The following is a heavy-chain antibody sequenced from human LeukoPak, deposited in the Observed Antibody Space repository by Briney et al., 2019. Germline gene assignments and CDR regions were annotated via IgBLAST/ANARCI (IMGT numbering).Heavy chain of an antibody. CDR2: LSYTGNT. CDR3: ARLFCTRTSCYLDN. J-gene: IGHJ4*02. CDR1: GASVNSHSSY. D-gene: IGHD2-2*01. V-gene: IGHV4-61*01. Sequence: SETLSLTCTVSGASVNSHSSYWSSIRQPPGKGLEWIGYLSYTGNTNYNPSLNSRVTISVDTSKNQFSLKLSSVTAADTAVYYCARLFCTRTSCYLDNWGQGTLVTVSS.